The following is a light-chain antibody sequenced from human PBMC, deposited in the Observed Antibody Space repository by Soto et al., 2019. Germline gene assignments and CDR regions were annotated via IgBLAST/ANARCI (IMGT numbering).Light chain of an antibody. CDR1: SSDVGGYNY. CDR2: EVS. J-gene: IGLJ3*02. Sequence: QSVLTQPPSASGSPGQSVTISCTGTSSDVGGYNYVSWYQQHPGKAHNLMIYEVSKRPSGVPDRFSGSKSGNTASLTVSGLQAEDEADYYCSSYAGSNLWVFGGGTKVTVL. V-gene: IGLV2-8*01. CDR3: SSYAGSNLWV.